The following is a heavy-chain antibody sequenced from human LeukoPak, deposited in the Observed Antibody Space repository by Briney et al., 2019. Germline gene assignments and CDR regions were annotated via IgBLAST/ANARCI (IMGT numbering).Heavy chain of an antibody. Sequence: SETLSLTCTVYGGSISNYYWNWIRQPAGKGLEWIGCIYSSGITSHNPSLKGRVTLSVDTSKNQISLKLSSVTAADTAVYFCARDQGGYSSGLSFDNWGQGTLVTVSS. CDR1: GGSISNYY. J-gene: IGHJ4*02. CDR2: IYSSGIT. CDR3: ARDQGGYSSGLSFDN. V-gene: IGHV4-4*07. D-gene: IGHD6-19*01.